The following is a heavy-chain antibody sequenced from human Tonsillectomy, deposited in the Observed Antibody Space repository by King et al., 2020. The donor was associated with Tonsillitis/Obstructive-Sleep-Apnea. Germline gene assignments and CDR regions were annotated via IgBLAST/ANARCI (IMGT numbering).Heavy chain of an antibody. Sequence: QLQESGPGLVKPSETLSLTCTVSGGSISSYYWSWIRQPPGKGLEWIGYIYYSGSTNYNPSLKSRVTISVDTSKIQFSLKLSSVTAADTAVYYCARGTYYDFWSGPPEAFDIWGQGTMVTVSS. V-gene: IGHV4-59*01. CDR1: GGSISSYY. CDR3: ARGTYYDFWSGPPEAFDI. D-gene: IGHD3-3*01. J-gene: IGHJ3*02. CDR2: IYYSGST.